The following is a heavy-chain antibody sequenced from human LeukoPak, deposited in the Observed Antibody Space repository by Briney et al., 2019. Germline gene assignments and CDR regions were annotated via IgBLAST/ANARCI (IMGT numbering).Heavy chain of an antibody. D-gene: IGHD2-2*01. CDR3: ARVEGVFGTSPSYFDY. CDR2: INPNSGGT. V-gene: IGHV1-2*02. Sequence: ASVKVSCKASGYTFTGYYMHWVRQAPGQGLEWMGWINPNSGGTNYAQKFRGRVTMTRDTSISTAYMELSRLRSDDTAVYYSARVEGVFGTSPSYFDYWGQGALVTVSS. J-gene: IGHJ4*02. CDR1: GYTFTGYY.